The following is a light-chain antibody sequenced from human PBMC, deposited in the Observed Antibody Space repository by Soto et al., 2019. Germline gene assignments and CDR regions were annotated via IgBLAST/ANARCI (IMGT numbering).Light chain of an antibody. Sequence: DIQMTQSPSTLSASVGDRVTITCRASQSISPWLAWYQQKPGKAPKILIYKASSLESGVPSRFSGSESGTEFTLTIRRLQPDDFATYYCQQYKSSSRTFGQGTKLEIK. V-gene: IGKV1-5*03. CDR3: QQYKSSSRT. CDR1: QSISPW. CDR2: KAS. J-gene: IGKJ2*01.